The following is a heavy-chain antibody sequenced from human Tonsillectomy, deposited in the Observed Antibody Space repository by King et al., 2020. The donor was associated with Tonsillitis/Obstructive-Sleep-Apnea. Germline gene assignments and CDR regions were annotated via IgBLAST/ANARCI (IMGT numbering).Heavy chain of an antibody. V-gene: IGHV1-69*01. CDR2: IIPIFGTT. D-gene: IGHD3-3*01. Sequence: QLVQSGAEVKKPGSSVKVSCKAYGGTFSNYVINWVRQAPGQGLEWMGGIIPIFGTTNYAQKFHGGVTITEEESTSTAYMELSSLRSEDTAVYYCAGGRLSECYYYYYMAVWGKGTTVTVSS. CDR3: AGGRLSECYYYYYMAV. J-gene: IGHJ6*03. CDR1: GGTFSNYV.